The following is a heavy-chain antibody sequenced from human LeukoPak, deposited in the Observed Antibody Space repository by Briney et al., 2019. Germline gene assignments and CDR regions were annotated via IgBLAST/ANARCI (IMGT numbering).Heavy chain of an antibody. Sequence: QSGGSLRLSCAASGFTFSSYGMDWVRQAPGKGLEWVAVISYDGSNKYYADSVKGRFTISRDNAKNTLYLQMNSLRAEDTAVYYCAKRAAAGKDYWGQGTLVTVSS. J-gene: IGHJ4*02. CDR3: AKRAAAGKDY. CDR1: GFTFSSYG. V-gene: IGHV3-30*18. D-gene: IGHD6-13*01. CDR2: ISYDGSNK.